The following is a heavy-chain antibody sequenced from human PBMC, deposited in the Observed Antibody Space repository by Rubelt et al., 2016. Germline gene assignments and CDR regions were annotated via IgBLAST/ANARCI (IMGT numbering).Heavy chain of an antibody. J-gene: IGHJ4*02. Sequence: QVQLVQSGAEVKKPGSSVKVSCKASGGTFSSYAISWVRQAPGQGLEWMGRIIPILGIANYAQKFQGRVTITADKSTSTAYMELSSLRSEDTAVYYCARDAYSSGWSYFDYWGQGTLVTVSS. V-gene: IGHV1-69*04. CDR2: IIPILGIA. CDR1: GGTFSSYA. D-gene: IGHD6-19*01. CDR3: ARDAYSSGWSYFDY.